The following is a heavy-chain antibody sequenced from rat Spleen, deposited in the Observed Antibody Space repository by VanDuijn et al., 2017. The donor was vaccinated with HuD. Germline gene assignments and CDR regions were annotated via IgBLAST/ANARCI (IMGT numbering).Heavy chain of an antibody. J-gene: IGHJ2*01. CDR2: ISYDGSST. CDR1: GFTFSDYY. V-gene: IGHV5-29*01. Sequence: EVQLVESDGGLVQPGRSLKLSCAASGFTFSDYYMAWVRQAPTKGLEWVATISYDGSSTYYRDSVKGRFTISRDNAKSTLYLQMDSLRSEDTATYYCARHRAEGIVSFDYWGQGVMVTVSS. D-gene: IGHD1-11*01. CDR3: ARHRAEGIVSFDY.